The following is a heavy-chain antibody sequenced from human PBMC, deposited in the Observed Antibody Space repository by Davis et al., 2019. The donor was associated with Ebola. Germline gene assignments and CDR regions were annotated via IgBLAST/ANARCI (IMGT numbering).Heavy chain of an antibody. J-gene: IGHJ6*04. CDR3: ARDRFDFWRDYYYGMDV. CDR1: GFTFSSYG. D-gene: IGHD3-3*01. CDR2: IGTAGDT. Sequence: GESLKISCAASGFTFSSYGMHWVRQATGKGLEWVSAIGTAGDTYYPGSVKGRFTISRENAKNSLYLQMNSLRAGDTAVYYCARDRFDFWRDYYYGMDVWGKGTTVTVSS. V-gene: IGHV3-13*01.